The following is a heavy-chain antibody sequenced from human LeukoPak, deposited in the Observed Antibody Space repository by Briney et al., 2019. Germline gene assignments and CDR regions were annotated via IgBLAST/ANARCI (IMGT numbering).Heavy chain of an antibody. J-gene: IGHJ6*02. CDR3: ARNGPPRTAPNYYYYGMDV. Sequence: TGGSLRLSCAASGFTFSSYTMKWVRQAPGKGREWVSSISSSSSYIYYADSVKRRFTISRDNAKNSLYLQMNSLRAQDTAVYYCARNGPPRTAPNYYYYGMDVWGQGTTVTVSS. CDR2: ISSSSSYI. D-gene: IGHD1-1*01. CDR1: GFTFSSYT. V-gene: IGHV3-21*01.